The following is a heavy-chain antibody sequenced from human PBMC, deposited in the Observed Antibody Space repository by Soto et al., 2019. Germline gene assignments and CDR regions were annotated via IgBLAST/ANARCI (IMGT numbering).Heavy chain of an antibody. D-gene: IGHD5-12*01. CDR2: IWFDGSKK. Sequence: QVQMVESGGGVVQPGTSLRLSCVASGFTFGRSGMHWVRQAPGGALEWVAIIWFDGSKKYYADSVKGRLTVSRDNSKNTLYLQMDSLRGDDTAVYYCARVLNTGYIDYWGQGTLVTVSS. V-gene: IGHV3-33*01. CDR3: ARVLNTGYIDY. J-gene: IGHJ4*02. CDR1: GFTFGRSG.